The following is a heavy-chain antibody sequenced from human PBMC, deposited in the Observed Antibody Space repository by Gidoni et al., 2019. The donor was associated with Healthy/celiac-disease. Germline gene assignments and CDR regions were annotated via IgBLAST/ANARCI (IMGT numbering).Heavy chain of an antibody. CDR1: GFSLSNARMG. J-gene: IGHJ1*01. CDR3: ARTQWLEGEYFQH. D-gene: IGHD6-19*01. V-gene: IGHV2-26*01. Sequence: QVTLKESGPVLVTPTETLTXXXTVSGFSLSNARMGVSWIRQPPGKALEWLAHIFSNDEKSYSTSLKSRLTISKDTSKSQVVLTMTNMXXXDTATYYCARTQWLEGEYFQHWGQGTXXXXSS. CDR2: IFSNDEK.